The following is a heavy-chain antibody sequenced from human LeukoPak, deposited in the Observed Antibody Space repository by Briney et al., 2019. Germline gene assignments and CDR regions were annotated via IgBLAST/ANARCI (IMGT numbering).Heavy chain of an antibody. CDR3: TSGSYFFQH. CDR1: GFTFSGSA. Sequence: GSLRLSCAASGFTFSGSAMHGVRQASGKGLEWVGRIRSKANSYATAYAASVKGRFTISRDDSKNTEYLQMNSLKTEDTAVYYRTSGSYFFQHWGQGTLVTVSS. J-gene: IGHJ1*01. D-gene: IGHD1-26*01. V-gene: IGHV3-73*01. CDR2: IRSKANSYAT.